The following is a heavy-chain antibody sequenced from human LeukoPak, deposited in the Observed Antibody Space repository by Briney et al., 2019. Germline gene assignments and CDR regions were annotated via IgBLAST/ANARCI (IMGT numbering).Heavy chain of an antibody. CDR3: AREFGGSFLGY. Sequence: SETLSLTCTVFGGSISRSSYYWGWIRQPPGKGLEWIGSIYYSGSTYYNPSLKSRVTISVDTSKNQFSLKLSSVTAADTAVYYCAREFGGSFLGYWGQGTLVTVSS. V-gene: IGHV4-39*07. D-gene: IGHD1-26*01. CDR2: IYYSGST. CDR1: GGSISRSSYY. J-gene: IGHJ4*02.